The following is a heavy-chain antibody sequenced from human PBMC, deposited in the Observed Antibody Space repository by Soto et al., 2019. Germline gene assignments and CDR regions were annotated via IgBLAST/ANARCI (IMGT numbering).Heavy chain of an antibody. CDR2: ISSSGSTI. V-gene: IGHV3-48*03. Sequence: VQLVESGGGVVQPGRSLRLSCAASGFTFSSYEMNWVRQAPGKGLEWVSYISSSGSTIYYADSVKGRFTISRDNAKNSLYLQMNSLRAEDTAVYYCARVGAAAGGDYWGQGTLVTVSS. CDR1: GFTFSSYE. D-gene: IGHD6-13*01. J-gene: IGHJ4*02. CDR3: ARVGAAAGGDY.